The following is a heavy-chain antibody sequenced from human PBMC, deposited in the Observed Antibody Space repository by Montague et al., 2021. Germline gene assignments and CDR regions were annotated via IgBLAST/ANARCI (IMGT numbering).Heavy chain of an antibody. V-gene: IGHV4-34*01. CDR1: GGSFSGYY. Sequence: SETLSLTCTVYGGSFSGYYWRWTCQSPGKGLEWTGEINQSGSTNYNPALKSRVTISVDTSKNQFSLKLSSVTAADTAVYYCAGRGVVTGWFDPWGQGTLVSVS. J-gene: IGHJ5*02. CDR2: INQSGST. D-gene: IGHD2-21*02. CDR3: AGRGVVTGWFDP.